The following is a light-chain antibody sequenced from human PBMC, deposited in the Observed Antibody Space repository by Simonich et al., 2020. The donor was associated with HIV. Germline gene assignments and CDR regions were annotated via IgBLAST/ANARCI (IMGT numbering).Light chain of an antibody. CDR1: QSLLHSDGKMY. J-gene: IGKJ4*01. Sequence: DIVMTQTPLSLSVTPGQPASISCKTSQSLLHSDGKMYLPWYLQKPGQSPQLLIYEVSRRLSGVPDRLSGGGSGTDFPLKISRVEAEDVGVYYCMQGINLPLTFGGGTKVEIK. V-gene: IGKV2-29*02. CDR2: EVS. CDR3: MQGINLPLT.